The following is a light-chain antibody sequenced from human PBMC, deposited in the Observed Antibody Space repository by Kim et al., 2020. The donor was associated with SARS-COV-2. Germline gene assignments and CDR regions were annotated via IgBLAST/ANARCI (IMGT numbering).Light chain of an antibody. J-gene: IGKJ5*01. Sequence: DIQMTQSPSSLSASAGDRVTFTCQASQDISRYLNWYQQKPGKAPKLLIYDTSNLEAGVPSRFTGSGSGTDFTLSITSLQPEDIATYYCQQYVDFPITFGQGTRLEIK. V-gene: IGKV1-33*01. CDR2: DTS. CDR1: QDISRY. CDR3: QQYVDFPIT.